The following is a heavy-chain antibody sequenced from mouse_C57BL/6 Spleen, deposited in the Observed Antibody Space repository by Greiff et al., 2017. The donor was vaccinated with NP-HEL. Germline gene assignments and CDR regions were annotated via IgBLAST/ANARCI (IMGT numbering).Heavy chain of an antibody. CDR1: GFNINDYY. V-gene: IGHV14-1*01. D-gene: IGHD1-1*02. J-gene: IGHJ4*01. CDR3: TPYGYYAMDY. Sequence: VQLKQSGAELVRPGASVKLSCTASGFNINDYYMHWVKQRPEQGLEWIGRIDPEDGDTEYAPKFQGKATMTADTSSNTAYLQLSSLTSDDTAVYYCTPYGYYAMDYWGQGTSVTVSS. CDR2: IDPEDGDT.